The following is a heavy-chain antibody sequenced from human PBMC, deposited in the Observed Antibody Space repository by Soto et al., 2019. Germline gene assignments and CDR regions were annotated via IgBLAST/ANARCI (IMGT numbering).Heavy chain of an antibody. D-gene: IGHD3-16*02. J-gene: IGHJ6*02. CDR3: ERDIGNYGTDV. CDR1: GFTFSSYG. CDR2: IWYDGSNK. Sequence: GGSLRLSCAASGFTFSSYGMHWVRQAPGKGLEWVAVIWYDGSNKYYADSVKGRFTISRDNSKNTLYLQMNSLRAEDTAVYYCERDIGNYGTDVWGQGTTVTVSS. V-gene: IGHV3-33*01.